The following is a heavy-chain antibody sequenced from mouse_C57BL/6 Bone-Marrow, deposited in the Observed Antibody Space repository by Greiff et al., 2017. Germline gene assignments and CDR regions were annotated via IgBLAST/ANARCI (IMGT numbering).Heavy chain of an antibody. CDR1: GYTFTDYE. D-gene: IGHD1-1*01. Sequence: QVQLQQSGAELVRPGASVTLSCKASGYTFTDYEMHWVKQTPVHGLEWIGAIDPETGGTAYNQKFKGKAILTADKSSSTAYMELRSLTSEDSAVYYCTRWYYGISRSDYWGQGTSVTVSS. J-gene: IGHJ4*01. V-gene: IGHV1-15*01. CDR3: TRWYYGISRSDY. CDR2: IDPETGGT.